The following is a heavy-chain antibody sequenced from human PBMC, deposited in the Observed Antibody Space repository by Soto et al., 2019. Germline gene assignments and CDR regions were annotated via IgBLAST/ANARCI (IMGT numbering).Heavy chain of an antibody. CDR1: GGTFSSYA. CDR3: ARVVQLWPHTHYFDH. Sequence: SVKVSCKASGGTFSSYAISWVRQAPGQGLEWMGGIIPIFGTANYAQKFQGRVTITADESTSTAYMELSSLRSEDTAVYYCARVVQLWPHTHYFDHWGQGTLVTVSS. CDR2: IIPIFGTA. D-gene: IGHD5-18*01. V-gene: IGHV1-69*13. J-gene: IGHJ4*02.